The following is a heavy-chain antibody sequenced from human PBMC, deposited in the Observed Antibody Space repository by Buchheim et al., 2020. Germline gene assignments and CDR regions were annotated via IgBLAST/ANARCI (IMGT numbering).Heavy chain of an antibody. V-gene: IGHV3-48*03. CDR1: GFTFSSYE. D-gene: IGHD3-22*01. CDR3: ARDYYPFSYSGMDV. Sequence: EVQLVESGGALVQPGGSLRLSCAASGFTFSSYEMNWVRQAPGKGLEWVSYISGGGATKYYADSVKGRFTISRDNAKNSLFMQMHNLRAEDTAVYYCARDYYPFSYSGMDVWGQGT. J-gene: IGHJ6*02. CDR2: ISGGGATK.